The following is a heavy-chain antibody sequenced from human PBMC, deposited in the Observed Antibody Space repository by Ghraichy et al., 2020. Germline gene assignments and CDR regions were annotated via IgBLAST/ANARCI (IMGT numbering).Heavy chain of an antibody. CDR3: AREGGRVLEWEIDY. Sequence: ASVKVSCKASGYTFTSYGFSWVRQAPGQGLEWMGWISAYNGNTNYAQNLQGRVTMTTDTSTSTAYMELRSLRSDDTAVYYCAREGGRVLEWEIDYWGQGTPVTVSS. CDR2: ISAYNGNT. CDR1: GYTFTSYG. V-gene: IGHV1-18*04. D-gene: IGHD3-3*01. J-gene: IGHJ4*02.